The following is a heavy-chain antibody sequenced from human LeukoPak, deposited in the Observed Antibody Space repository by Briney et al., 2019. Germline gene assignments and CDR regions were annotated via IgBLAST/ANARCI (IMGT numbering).Heavy chain of an antibody. D-gene: IGHD4-17*01. CDR1: RYTFTSYD. CDR3: ARGLGYGDYGDY. Sequence: ASVKVSCKGSRYTFTSYDINWVRQATGQGLEWMGWMNPNSGNTGYAQKFQGRVTMTRNTSISTAYMELSSLRSEDTAVYYCARGLGYGDYGDYWGQGTLVTVSS. CDR2: MNPNSGNT. J-gene: IGHJ4*02. V-gene: IGHV1-8*01.